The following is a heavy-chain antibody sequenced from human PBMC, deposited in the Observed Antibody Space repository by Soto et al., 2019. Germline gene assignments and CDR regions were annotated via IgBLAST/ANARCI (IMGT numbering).Heavy chain of an antibody. Sequence: XATLSLTCNVSGGSISNYYWTWIRQSPEKGLEWIGYMYYNGNINYNPSLKSRVTISIDTSKNQFSLTLKSVTAADTAVYYCASGGNWFDPWGQGVLVTVSS. V-gene: IGHV4-59*01. CDR2: MYYNGNI. J-gene: IGHJ5*02. CDR1: GGSISNYY. D-gene: IGHD3-16*01. CDR3: ASGGNWFDP.